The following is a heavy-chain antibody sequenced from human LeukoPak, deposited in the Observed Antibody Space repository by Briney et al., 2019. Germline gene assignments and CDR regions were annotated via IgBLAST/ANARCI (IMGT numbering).Heavy chain of an antibody. CDR2: INHSGST. CDR1: GGSFSGYY. Sequence: SETLSLTCAVYGGSFSGYYWSWIRQPPGKGLEWIGEINHSGSTNYNPSLKSRVTISVDTSKDQFSLKLSSVTAADTAVYYCARGQTSDYWGQGTLVTVSS. J-gene: IGHJ4*02. D-gene: IGHD6-6*01. V-gene: IGHV4-34*01. CDR3: ARGQTSDY.